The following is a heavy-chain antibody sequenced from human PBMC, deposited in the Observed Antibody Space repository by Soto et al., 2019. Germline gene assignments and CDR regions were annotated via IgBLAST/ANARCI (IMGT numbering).Heavy chain of an antibody. CDR1: GFTFSSYG. Sequence: PGGSLRLSCAASGFTFSSYGMHWVRQAPGKGLEWVAVISYDGSNKYYADSVKGRFTISRDNSKNTLYLQMNSLRAEDTAVYYCAKDRTETGDVFGPFDYWGQGTLVTVSS. CDR2: ISYDGSNK. V-gene: IGHV3-30*18. J-gene: IGHJ4*02. D-gene: IGHD7-27*01. CDR3: AKDRTETGDVFGPFDY.